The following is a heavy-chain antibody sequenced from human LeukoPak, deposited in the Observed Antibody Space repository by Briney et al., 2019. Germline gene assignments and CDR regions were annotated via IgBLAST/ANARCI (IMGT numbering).Heavy chain of an antibody. D-gene: IGHD4-23*01. Sequence: SETLSLTCTVSGGSISSGGYYWGWIRQHPGKGLEWIGYIYYSGSTYYNPSLKSRVTISVDTSKNQFSLKLSSVTAADTAVYYCARDPTFVGYGGNFSHDAFDIWGQGTMVTVSS. J-gene: IGHJ3*02. CDR2: IYYSGST. CDR3: ARDPTFVGYGGNFSHDAFDI. CDR1: GGSISSGGYY. V-gene: IGHV4-31*03.